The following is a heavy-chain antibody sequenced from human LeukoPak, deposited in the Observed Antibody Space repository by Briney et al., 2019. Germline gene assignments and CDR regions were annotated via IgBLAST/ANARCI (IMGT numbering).Heavy chain of an antibody. Sequence: GGSLRLSCATSGLTFSSYWMSWVRQAPGKGLEWVANIKQDGSKKYYVDSVKGRFTISRDNAKNSRYLQINSLRAEDTAVYYCARDTLPNRYCSGGSCYSDYWGQGTLVTVSS. CDR3: ARDTLPNRYCSGGSCYSDY. D-gene: IGHD2-15*01. V-gene: IGHV3-7*01. CDR2: IKQDGSKK. J-gene: IGHJ4*02. CDR1: GLTFSSYW.